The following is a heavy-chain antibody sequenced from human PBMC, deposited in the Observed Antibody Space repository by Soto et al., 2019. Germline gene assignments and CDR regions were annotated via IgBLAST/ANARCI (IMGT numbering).Heavy chain of an antibody. CDR3: AHAGDYDLLSFDH. V-gene: IGHV2-5*02. CDR2: IYWDDDE. CDR1: GFSLTTLDMG. D-gene: IGHD3-22*01. Sequence: QITLKEAGPTLVRPAQTLTLTCSFSGFSLTTLDMGVAWVRQPPGKAMEWLALIYWDDDERYNPSLQNKLAISKDTSPNQVVLTMTNMGPLDTATYFCAHAGDYDLLSFDHWGPGTLGTVSS. J-gene: IGHJ4*02.